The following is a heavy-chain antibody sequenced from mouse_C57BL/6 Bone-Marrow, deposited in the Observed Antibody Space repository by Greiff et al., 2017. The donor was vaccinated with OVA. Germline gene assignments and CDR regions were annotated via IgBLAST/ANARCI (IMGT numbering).Heavy chain of an antibody. CDR1: GYTFTDYY. CDR2: INPYNGGT. V-gene: IGHV1-19*01. J-gene: IGHJ2*01. CDR3: ARGDGGY. D-gene: IGHD3-3*01. Sequence: EVQLKESGPVLVKPGASVKMSCKASGYTFTDYYMNWVKQSHGKSLEWIGVINPYNGGTSYNQKFKGKATLTVDKSSSTAYMELNSLTSEDSAVYYCARGDGGYWGQGTTLTVSS.